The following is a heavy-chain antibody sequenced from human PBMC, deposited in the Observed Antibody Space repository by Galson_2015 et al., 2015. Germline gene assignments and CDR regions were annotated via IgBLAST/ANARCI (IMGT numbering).Heavy chain of an antibody. Sequence: SLRLSCAASGFTFSNYAMSWVRQAPGKGLEWVSTISGSDGSTYYADSVKGRFTISRDNSKNTLYPQMNSLRAEDTAVYYCAKDHRGYSGYARGVDYYGMDVWGQGTTVTVSS. D-gene: IGHD5-12*01. J-gene: IGHJ6*02. CDR3: AKDHRGYSGYARGVDYYGMDV. CDR2: ISGSDGST. CDR1: GFTFSNYA. V-gene: IGHV3-23*01.